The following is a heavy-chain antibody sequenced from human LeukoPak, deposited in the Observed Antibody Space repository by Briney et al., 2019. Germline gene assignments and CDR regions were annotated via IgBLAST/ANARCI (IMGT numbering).Heavy chain of an antibody. V-gene: IGHV1-69*13. Sequence: GASVKVSCKASGGTFSSYAISWVRQAPGQGLEWMGGIIPIFGTANYAQEFQGRVTITADESTSTAYMELSSLRSEDTAVYYCARARAAYTLYYGMDVWGQGTTVTVSS. CDR3: ARARAAYTLYYGMDV. J-gene: IGHJ6*02. CDR1: GGTFSSYA. CDR2: IIPIFGTA. D-gene: IGHD2-15*01.